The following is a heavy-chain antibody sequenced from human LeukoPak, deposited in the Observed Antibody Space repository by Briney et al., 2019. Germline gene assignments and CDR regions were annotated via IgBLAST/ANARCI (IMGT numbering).Heavy chain of an antibody. Sequence: ASVKVSCKASGYTFTSYDINWVRQATGQGLERMGWMNPNSGNTGYAQKFQGRVTMTRNTSISTAYMELSSLRSEDTAVYYCARHVLRYFDWSTNGHYGMDVWGQGTTVTVSS. CDR3: ARHVLRYFDWSTNGHYGMDV. CDR2: MNPNSGNT. CDR1: GYTFTSYD. V-gene: IGHV1-8*01. J-gene: IGHJ6*02. D-gene: IGHD3-9*01.